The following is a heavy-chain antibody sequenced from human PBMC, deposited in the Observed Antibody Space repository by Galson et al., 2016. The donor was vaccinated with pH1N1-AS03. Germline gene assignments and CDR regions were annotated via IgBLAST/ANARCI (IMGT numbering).Heavy chain of an antibody. CDR3: ARGAGLEANLNF. CDR1: GGSISSGSRY. V-gene: IGHV4-61*02. Sequence: TLSLTCTVSGGSISSGSRYWSWVRQPAGKGLEWIGRIHISGSTDYNPSLKSRVTISADTSKNQFSLKLSSVTAADTAVYFRARGAGLEANLNFWGPGTLVTVSS. CDR2: IHISGST. D-gene: IGHD1-7*01. J-gene: IGHJ4*02.